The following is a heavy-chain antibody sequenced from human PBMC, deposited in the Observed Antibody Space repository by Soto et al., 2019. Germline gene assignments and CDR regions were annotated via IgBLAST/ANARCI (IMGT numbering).Heavy chain of an antibody. J-gene: IGHJ5*02. D-gene: IGHD3-10*01. V-gene: IGHV1-24*01. CDR2: FDPEDGET. CDR3: AVYGSGILILSNWFDP. Sequence: VKVSCKVSGYTLTELSMHWVRQAPGKGLEWMGGFDPEDGETIYAQKFQGRVTMTEDTSTDTAYMELSSLRSEDTAVYYCAVYGSGILILSNWFDPWGQGTLVTVSS. CDR1: GYTLTELS.